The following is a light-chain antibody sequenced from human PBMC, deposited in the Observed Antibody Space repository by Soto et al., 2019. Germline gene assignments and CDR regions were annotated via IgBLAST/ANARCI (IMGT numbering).Light chain of an antibody. J-gene: IGKJ5*01. CDR2: DAY. CDR3: QQRHMWPIT. Sequence: EVVLTQSQVTVSVSPREGATLSCRASQSFRGLLAWYQQKPGQAPRLLIYDAYNRATGIPPRFSGNGSGTDFTITLSSLQPEDPAVYDGQQRHMWPITFGQGTRLEIK. CDR1: QSFRGL. V-gene: IGKV3-11*01.